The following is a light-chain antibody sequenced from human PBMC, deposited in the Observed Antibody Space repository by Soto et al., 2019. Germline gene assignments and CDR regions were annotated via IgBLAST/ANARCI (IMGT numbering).Light chain of an antibody. V-gene: IGLV4-69*01. J-gene: IGLJ2*01. CDR2: VNSDGSH. CDR3: QTWGTGINVV. CDR1: SAHSSYA. Sequence: QSVLTQSPSASASLGASVKLTCSLSSAHSSYAIAWHQKQPGKGPRFLMKVNSDGSHTKGDEIPNRFSGSTSGAEHYLTISSLQSEDEADYYCQTWGTGINVVFGGGTRLTVL.